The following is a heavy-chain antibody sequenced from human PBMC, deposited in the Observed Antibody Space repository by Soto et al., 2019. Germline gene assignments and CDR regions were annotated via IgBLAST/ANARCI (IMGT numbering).Heavy chain of an antibody. V-gene: IGHV3-21*01. CDR2: ISSSSSYI. CDR1: GFTFSSYS. J-gene: IGHJ6*02. D-gene: IGHD1-26*01. Sequence: EVQLVESGGGLVKPGGSLRLSCAASGFTFSSYSMNWVRQAPGKGLEWVSSISSSSSYIYYADSVKGRFTISRDNAKNSLYLQMNSLRAEDTAAYYRARDGRVPPLYYGMDVWGQGTTVTVSS. CDR3: ARDGRVPPLYYGMDV.